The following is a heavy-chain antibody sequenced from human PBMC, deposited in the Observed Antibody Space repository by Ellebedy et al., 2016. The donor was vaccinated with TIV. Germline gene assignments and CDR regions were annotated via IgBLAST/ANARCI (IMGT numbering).Heavy chain of an antibody. CDR3: ARGITGPVDLGY. V-gene: IGHV1-18*04. CDR2: INTYNGNT. D-gene: IGHD1-1*01. J-gene: IGHJ4*02. CDR1: GHTFTSDA. Sequence: AASVKVSCKASGHTFTSDAFGWVRQAPGQGLEWMGWINTYNGNTNYAKSFQGRVTMTTDTSTNTAYLDLRSLRPDDTAVYYWARGITGPVDLGYWGQGTLVTVSS.